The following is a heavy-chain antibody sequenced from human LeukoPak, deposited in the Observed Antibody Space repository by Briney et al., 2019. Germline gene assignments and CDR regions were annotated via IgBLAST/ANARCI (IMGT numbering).Heavy chain of an antibody. CDR3: ARQYASSVYWDV. CDR1: GGSISSSSYH. V-gene: IGHV4-39*01. J-gene: IGHJ6*04. Sequence: SETLSLTCAVSGGSISSSSYHWGWIRQPPGKGPEWIGNIHYSGSTYYNPSLKSRVTISVDTSKNHFSLKLTSVTAADTAVFYCARQYASSVYWDVWGKGTTVTVSS. D-gene: IGHD6-13*01. CDR2: IHYSGST.